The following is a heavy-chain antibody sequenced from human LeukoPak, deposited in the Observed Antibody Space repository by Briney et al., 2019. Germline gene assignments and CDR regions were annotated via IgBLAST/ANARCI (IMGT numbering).Heavy chain of an antibody. Sequence: GGPLRLSCVGSGFTFSSYWMTWVRQAPGKGLEWVANIKDDGSEKYSVASVKGRFTISRDNAKNLLYLQMSSLRAEDTAVYYCARARIDYWGQGTLVTVSS. V-gene: IGHV3-7*04. CDR3: ARARIDY. D-gene: IGHD1-14*01. J-gene: IGHJ4*02. CDR2: IKDDGSEK. CDR1: GFTFSSYW.